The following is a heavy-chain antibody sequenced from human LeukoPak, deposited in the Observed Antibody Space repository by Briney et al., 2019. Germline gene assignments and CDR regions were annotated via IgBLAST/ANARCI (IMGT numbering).Heavy chain of an antibody. Sequence: QPGRSLRLSRAASGFTFDDYAMHWVRQAPGKGLEWVSGISWNSGSIGYADSVKGRFTISRDNAKNSLYLQMNSLRAEDTALYYCAKDMGYSSSWYYFDYWGQGTLVTVSS. CDR3: AKDMGYSSSWYYFDY. D-gene: IGHD6-13*01. CDR2: ISWNSGSI. J-gene: IGHJ4*02. V-gene: IGHV3-9*01. CDR1: GFTFDDYA.